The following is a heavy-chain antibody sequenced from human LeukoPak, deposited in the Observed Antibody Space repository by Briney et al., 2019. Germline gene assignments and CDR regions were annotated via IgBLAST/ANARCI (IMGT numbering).Heavy chain of an antibody. Sequence: GGSLRLSCAASGFTFSNFAMSWVRQAPGKGLEWISVISGSGSTINYTDSVKGRFTTSRDNSKNTLFLQMNSLRAEDTAVYYCAKGSSPLGYWGQGTLVTVSS. CDR1: GFTFSNFA. V-gene: IGHV3-23*01. J-gene: IGHJ4*02. CDR2: ISGSGSTI. CDR3: AKGSSPLGY. D-gene: IGHD6-13*01.